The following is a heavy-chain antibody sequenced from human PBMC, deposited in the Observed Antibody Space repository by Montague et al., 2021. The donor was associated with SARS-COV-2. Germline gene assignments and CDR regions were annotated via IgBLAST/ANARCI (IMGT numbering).Heavy chain of an antibody. Sequence: SLRLSCAATGFTFSSYGIHWVRQAPGKGLEWVALVSYDGTTKYYADSVKGRFTISRDYSKNTLNLQMNSLRAEDTAVYYCARNRIVAAQYYYSGMGFWGQGTTVTVSS. CDR1: GFTFSSYG. CDR2: VSYDGTTK. V-gene: IGHV3-33*01. CDR3: ARNRIVAAQYYYSGMGF. J-gene: IGHJ6*02. D-gene: IGHD1-26*01.